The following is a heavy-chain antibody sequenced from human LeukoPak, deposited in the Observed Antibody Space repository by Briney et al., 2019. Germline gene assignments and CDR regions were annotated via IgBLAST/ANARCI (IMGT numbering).Heavy chain of an antibody. V-gene: IGHV3-23*01. CDR2: IGGSGKNT. J-gene: IGHJ4*02. CDR1: GFTFSSHA. Sequence: GGSLRLSCAASGFTFSSHAMSWVRQAPGKGLEWVSSIGGSGKNTFYADSVKGRFTISRDNSKDTLYLQMNSLRAGDTAVYYCAKDLETINPTMARGQGTLVTVSS. D-gene: IGHD3-10*01. CDR3: AKDLETINPTMA.